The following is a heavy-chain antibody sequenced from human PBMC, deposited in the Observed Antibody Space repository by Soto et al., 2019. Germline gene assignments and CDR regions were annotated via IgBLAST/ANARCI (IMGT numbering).Heavy chain of an antibody. Sequence: QVQLQESGPGLVKPSETLSLTCTVSGGSISSYYWSWIRQPAGKGLEWIGRIYTSGSTNYNPSLKRRVTMSVDTSKNQFSLKLSSVTAADTAVYYCARALQNGYDNSGYVYYYYGMDVWGQGTTVTVSS. J-gene: IGHJ6*02. CDR2: IYTSGST. CDR1: GGSISSYY. D-gene: IGHD3-22*01. CDR3: ARALQNGYDNSGYVYYYYGMDV. V-gene: IGHV4-4*07.